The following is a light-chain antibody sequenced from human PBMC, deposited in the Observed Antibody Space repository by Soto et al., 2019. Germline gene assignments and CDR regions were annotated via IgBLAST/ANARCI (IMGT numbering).Light chain of an antibody. Sequence: EIVLTQSPGTLSLSPGERATLSCRASQSVSSSYLAWYQQKPGQAPRLLICGASSRATGIPDRFSASGSGTDFTLTISRLEPEDVAVYYCQQYDMSPWTFGQGTKVEIK. CDR1: QSVSSSY. CDR2: GAS. J-gene: IGKJ1*01. V-gene: IGKV3-20*01. CDR3: QQYDMSPWT.